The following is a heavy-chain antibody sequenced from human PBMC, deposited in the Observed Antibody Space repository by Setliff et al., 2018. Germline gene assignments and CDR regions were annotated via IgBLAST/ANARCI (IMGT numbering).Heavy chain of an antibody. Sequence: ASVKVSCKASGYTFTTYAINWVRQAPGQGLEFMGWINTNNGNPVYAQGFTGRFVFSMDTSVSTAFLEISSLKAEDTAVYYCARKVVAVAYIDVWGKGTAVTVSS. D-gene: IGHD6-19*01. CDR3: ARKVVAVAYIDV. J-gene: IGHJ6*03. CDR1: GYTFTTYA. V-gene: IGHV7-4-1*02. CDR2: INTNNGNP.